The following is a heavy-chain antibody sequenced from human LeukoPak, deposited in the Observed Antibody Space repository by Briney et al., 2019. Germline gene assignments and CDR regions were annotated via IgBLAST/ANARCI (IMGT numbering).Heavy chain of an antibody. Sequence: GGSLRLSCAASGFTFSSYGMHWVRQAPGKGLEWVAVISYDGSNKYYADSVKGRFTISRDNSKNTLYLQMNSLRAEDTAVYYCAKESYYYDSSALDYWGQGTLVTVSS. J-gene: IGHJ4*02. D-gene: IGHD3-22*01. CDR3: AKESYYYDSSALDY. V-gene: IGHV3-30*18. CDR2: ISYDGSNK. CDR1: GFTFSSYG.